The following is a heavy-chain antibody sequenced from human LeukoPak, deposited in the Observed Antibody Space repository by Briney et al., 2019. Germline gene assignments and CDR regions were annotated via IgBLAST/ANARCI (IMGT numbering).Heavy chain of an antibody. CDR1: GYSISSGYY. CDR2: IYHSGST. Sequence: PSETLSLTCTVSGYSISSGYYWGWIRQPPGKGLEWIGSIYHSGSTYYNPSLKSRVTISVDTSKNQFSLKLSSVTAADTAVYYCARERAAATFDPWGQGTLVTVSS. CDR3: ARERAAATFDP. D-gene: IGHD6-13*01. J-gene: IGHJ5*02. V-gene: IGHV4-38-2*02.